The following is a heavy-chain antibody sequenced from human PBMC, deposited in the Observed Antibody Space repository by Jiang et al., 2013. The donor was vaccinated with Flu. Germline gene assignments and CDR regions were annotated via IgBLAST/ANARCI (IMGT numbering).Heavy chain of an antibody. J-gene: IGHJ6*03. CDR1: GGTFSSYA. Sequence: KKPGSSVKVSCKASGGTFSSYAIGWVRQAPGQGLEWMGGIIPIFGTANYAQKFQGRVTITADESTSTAYMELSSLRSEDTAVYYCARGEMVRGVISYYYYMDVWGKGTTVTVSS. D-gene: IGHD3-10*01. CDR2: IIPIFGTA. CDR3: ARGEMVRGVISYYYYMDV. V-gene: IGHV1-69*01.